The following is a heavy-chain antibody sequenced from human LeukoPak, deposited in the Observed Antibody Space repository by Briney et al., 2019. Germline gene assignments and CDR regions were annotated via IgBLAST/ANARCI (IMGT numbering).Heavy chain of an antibody. Sequence: GGSLRLSCAASGFTFSTYDMHWVRQGTGEGLEWVSGTGTDGDTHYADSVKGRFTISRENADNSLYLQMNSLRAGDTAVYYCARGIFCNATSCFTVRAFEIWGQGTMVTVSS. D-gene: IGHD2-2*02. CDR1: GFTFSTYD. CDR2: TGTDGDT. V-gene: IGHV3-13*01. J-gene: IGHJ3*02. CDR3: ARGIFCNATSCFTVRAFEI.